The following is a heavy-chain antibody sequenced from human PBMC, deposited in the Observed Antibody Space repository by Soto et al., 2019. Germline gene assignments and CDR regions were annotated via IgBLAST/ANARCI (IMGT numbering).Heavy chain of an antibody. V-gene: IGHV4-31*01. CDR1: GGSVNIGTYY. J-gene: IGHJ6*02. D-gene: IGHD2-21*01. CDR2: IYYSGST. CDR3: AASCVGCGGFNYYGMDV. Sequence: SETLSLTCTVPGGSVNIGTYYWSWIRQHPGKGLEWIGYIYYSGSTYYNPSLKSQVTISVDTSKNQFSLKLSSVTAADTAVYYCAASCVGCGGFNYYGMDVWGQGTTVT.